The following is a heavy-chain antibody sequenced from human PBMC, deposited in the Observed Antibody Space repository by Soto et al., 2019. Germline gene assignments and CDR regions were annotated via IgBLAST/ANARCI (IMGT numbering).Heavy chain of an antibody. CDR2: VQNSGRT. D-gene: IGHD3-22*01. CDR3: ARERPYYGFDY. J-gene: IGHJ4*02. Sequence: ASETLSLTCTVSGGSLSTYYWSWIRQPPGKGLEWIGYVQNSGRTNYNPSLNSRANISVDTSKTQFSLQLSSVTAADTAVYYCARERPYYGFDYWGQGTPVTVSS. V-gene: IGHV4-59*01. CDR1: GGSLSTYY.